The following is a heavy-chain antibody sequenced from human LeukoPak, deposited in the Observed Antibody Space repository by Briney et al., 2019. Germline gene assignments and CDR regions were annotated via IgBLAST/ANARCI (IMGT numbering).Heavy chain of an antibody. D-gene: IGHD1-26*01. J-gene: IGHJ4*02. CDR1: GFTFDDYA. CDR2: ISWNSGGST. V-gene: IGHV3-23*01. CDR3: AKDHLVSGPVGATPASFGY. Sequence: PGGSLRLSCAASGFTFDDYAMHWVRQAPGKGLEWVSGISWNSGGSTYYADSVKGRFTISRDNSKNTLYLQMNSLRAEDTAVYYCAKDHLVSGPVGATPASFGYWGQGTLVTVSS.